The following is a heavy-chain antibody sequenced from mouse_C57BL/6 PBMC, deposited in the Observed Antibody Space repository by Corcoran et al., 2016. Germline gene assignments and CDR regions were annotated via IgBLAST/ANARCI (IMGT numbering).Heavy chain of an antibody. D-gene: IGHD2-5*01. CDR3: ARSGSNYGSAWFAY. Sequence: QIQFVQSGHELKKPGETVQISCQASGYTFPTYGLSWVQPAPGKGLKWMGWINTYSGVPTYADDFKGRFAFSLETSASTANLQINNLKNEDTATYFCARSGSNYGSAWFAYWGQGTLVTVSA. J-gene: IGHJ3*01. CDR2: INTYSGVP. CDR1: GYTFPTYG. V-gene: IGHV9-3*01.